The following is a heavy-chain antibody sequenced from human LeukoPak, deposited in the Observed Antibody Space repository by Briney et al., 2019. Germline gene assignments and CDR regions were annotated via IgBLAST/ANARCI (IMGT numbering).Heavy chain of an antibody. Sequence: PGGTLRLSCAGSGFTFSTHGMNWVRQAPGKGLEWVSGVTPSGDPTYYADSVKGRFTISRDNSKNTLYLQMNSLRAEDMAVYYCVKRWTGTTIGQQDYWGQGTLVTVSS. CDR1: GFTFSTHG. D-gene: IGHD1-1*01. CDR2: VTPSGDPT. CDR3: VKRWTGTTIGQQDY. V-gene: IGHV3-23*01. J-gene: IGHJ4*02.